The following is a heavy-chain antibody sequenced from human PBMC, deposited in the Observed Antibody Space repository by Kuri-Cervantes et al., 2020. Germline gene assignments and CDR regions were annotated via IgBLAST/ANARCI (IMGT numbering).Heavy chain of an antibody. V-gene: IGHV3-74*01. CDR3: ARSSYDSSGYYYLGLDY. CDR2: INSDGSST. Sequence: GESLKISCAASGFTFDDYAMHWVRQAPGKGLVWVSRINSDGSSTSYADSVKGRFTISRDNAKNTLYLQMNSLRAEDTAVYYCARSSYDSSGYYYLGLDYWGQGTLVTVSS. D-gene: IGHD3-22*01. CDR1: GFTFDDYA. J-gene: IGHJ4*02.